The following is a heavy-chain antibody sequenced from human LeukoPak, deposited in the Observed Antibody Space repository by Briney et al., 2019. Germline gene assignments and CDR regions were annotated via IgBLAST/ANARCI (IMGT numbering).Heavy chain of an antibody. CDR1: GGPVSTGTYC. CDR2: ICDSGSI. D-gene: IGHD3-10*01. J-gene: IGHJ4*02. CDR3: ARSSVQFGTATHFDH. Sequence: SETLSLTCTASGGPVSTGTYCWSWIRQPPGTRPEWIGYICDSGSIDHNPSLKSRVTISVDTSKNHFSLNLNSVTAADTAVYYCARSSVQFGTATHFDHWGQGTLVTVSS. V-gene: IGHV4-61*03.